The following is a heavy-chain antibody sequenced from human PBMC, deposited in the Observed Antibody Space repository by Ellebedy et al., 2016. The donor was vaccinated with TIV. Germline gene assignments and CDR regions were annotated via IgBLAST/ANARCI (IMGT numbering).Heavy chain of an antibody. CDR1: GYRFTNNY. CDR3: ARDSTSYNWFDP. J-gene: IGHJ5*02. CDR2: LNPHSGGT. V-gene: IGHV1-2*02. D-gene: IGHD2-2*01. Sequence: ASVKVSCKASGYRFTNNYIHWVRQAPGQGLEWVGWLNPHSGGTNYAQKLQGRVTMTRDTSTSTVYMELSSLRSEDTAVYYCARDSTSYNWFDPWGQGTLVTVSS.